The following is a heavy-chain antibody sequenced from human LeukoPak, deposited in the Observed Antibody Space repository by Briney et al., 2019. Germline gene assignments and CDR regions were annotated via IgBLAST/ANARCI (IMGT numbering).Heavy chain of an antibody. D-gene: IGHD3-10*01. J-gene: IGHJ6*02. CDR3: ARSNVLLWFGDSQNYGMDV. CDR1: GGSISSGDYY. Sequence: SETLSLTCTVSGGSISSGDYYWSWIRQPPGKGLEWIGYIYYSGSTYYNPSLKSRVTISVDTSKNQFSLKLSSVTAADTAVYYRARSNVLLWFGDSQNYGMDVWGQGTTVTVSS. CDR2: IYYSGST. V-gene: IGHV4-30-4*01.